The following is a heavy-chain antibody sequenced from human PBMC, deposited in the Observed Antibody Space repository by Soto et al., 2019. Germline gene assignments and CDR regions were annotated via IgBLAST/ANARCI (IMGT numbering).Heavy chain of an antibody. D-gene: IGHD1-26*01. Sequence: EVLLVESGGGLVQPGGSLRLSCAASGFTFSSYAMHWVRQAPGKGLEYVSAISSNGGSTYYANSVKGRFTISRDNSKNTLYLQMGSLRAEDMAVYYCARDDTPEWEVSYYYGMDVWGQGTTVTVSS. J-gene: IGHJ6*02. CDR1: GFTFSSYA. CDR3: ARDDTPEWEVSYYYGMDV. CDR2: ISSNGGST. V-gene: IGHV3-64*01.